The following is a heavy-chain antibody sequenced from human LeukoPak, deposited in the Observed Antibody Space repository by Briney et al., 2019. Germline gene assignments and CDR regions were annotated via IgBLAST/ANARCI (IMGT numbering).Heavy chain of an antibody. J-gene: IGHJ4*02. CDR1: GYTFTGYY. D-gene: IGHD6-13*01. CDR3: ARLRHRGSWYLDY. CDR2: INPNSGGT. V-gene: IGHV1-2*04. Sequence: ASVKVSCKASGYTFTGYYMHWVRQAPGQGLEWMGWINPNSGGTNYAQKFQGWVTMTRDTSISTAYMELSRLRSDDTAVYYCARLRHRGSWYLDYWGQGTLVTVSS.